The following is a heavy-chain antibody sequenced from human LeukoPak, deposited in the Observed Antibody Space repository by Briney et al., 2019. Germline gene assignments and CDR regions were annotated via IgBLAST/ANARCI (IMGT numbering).Heavy chain of an antibody. Sequence: GESLKISCKGSGYRFTRNWIGWVRQMPGKGLEWMGSIYPGDSDTRYSPSFQGQVTVSADKSISTAYLQWSSLKASDSAMYYCATNTMFRGIHAFDIWGQGTMVTVSS. D-gene: IGHD3-10*01. J-gene: IGHJ3*02. CDR3: ATNTMFRGIHAFDI. V-gene: IGHV5-51*01. CDR1: GYRFTRNW. CDR2: IYPGDSDT.